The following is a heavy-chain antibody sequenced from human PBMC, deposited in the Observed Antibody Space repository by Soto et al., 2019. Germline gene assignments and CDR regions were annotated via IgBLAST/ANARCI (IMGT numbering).Heavy chain of an antibody. V-gene: IGHV1-3*01. Sequence: GASVKLSCKASGYTFTRCTMNWVRQAPGQRLEWMGWINPDNGNTKSSQKFQDRVIITRDTSASTAYMDLSSLRSEDTAVYYCARGIATGQLDPWGQGTLVTVSS. J-gene: IGHJ5*02. D-gene: IGHD6-13*01. CDR1: GYTFTRCT. CDR3: ARGIATGQLDP. CDR2: INPDNGNT.